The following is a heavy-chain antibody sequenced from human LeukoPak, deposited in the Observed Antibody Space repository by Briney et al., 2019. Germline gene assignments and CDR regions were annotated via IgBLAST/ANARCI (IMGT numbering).Heavy chain of an antibody. V-gene: IGHV4-39*01. CDR3: ARSTYSSSSVFDC. Sequence: SETLSLTCTVSGGSISSSSYYWGWIRQPPGKGLEWIGSSYYSGSTYYNPSLKSRVTVSVDTSKNEFSLKLSSVTAADTAVSYCARSTYSSSSVFDCWGQGTLVTVSS. J-gene: IGHJ4*02. D-gene: IGHD6-6*01. CDR2: SYYSGST. CDR1: GGSISSSSYY.